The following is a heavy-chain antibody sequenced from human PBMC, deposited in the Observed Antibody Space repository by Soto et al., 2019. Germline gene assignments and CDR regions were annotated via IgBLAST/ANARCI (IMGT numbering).Heavy chain of an antibody. CDR3: ARVVEYSNYPDY. J-gene: IGHJ4*02. CDR1: GGSITTGGTY. Sequence: PSETLSLTCSVSGGSITTGGTYWSWARLLPGKGLQWVGYIYYTGAAYYNPALQSRVTISLDTSENQFSLKLTSVTAADTAVYYCARVVEYSNYPDYWGQGTLVTVSS. V-gene: IGHV4-31*03. D-gene: IGHD4-4*01. CDR2: IYYTGAA.